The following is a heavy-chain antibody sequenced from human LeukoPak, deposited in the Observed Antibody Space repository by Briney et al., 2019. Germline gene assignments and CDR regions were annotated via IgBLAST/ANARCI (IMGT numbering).Heavy chain of an antibody. D-gene: IGHD6-6*01. CDR2: IWYDGSNK. CDR3: ARDKGSSGRFDY. J-gene: IGHJ4*02. CDR1: GFTFSSYA. V-gene: IGHV3-33*08. Sequence: GGSLRLSCAASGFTFSSYAMHWVRQAPGKGLEWVAVIWYDGSNKYYADSVKGRFTISRDNSKNTLYLQMNSLRAEDTAVYYCARDKGSSGRFDYWGQGTLVTVSS.